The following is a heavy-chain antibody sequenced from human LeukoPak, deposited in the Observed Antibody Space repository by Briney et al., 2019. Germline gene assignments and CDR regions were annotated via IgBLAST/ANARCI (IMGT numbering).Heavy chain of an antibody. D-gene: IGHD3-22*01. V-gene: IGHV3-30*02. CDR1: GFTFSYYG. CDR3: AKERYYYDRSGTPDY. CDR2: IWFDGSNK. Sequence: GGSLRLSCAASGFTFSYYGMHWVRQAPGKGLEWVAVIWFDGSNKYYADSVKGRFTVSRDNSKNTMDLQMNSLRAEDTAVYYCAKERYYYDRSGTPDYWGQGTLVTVSS. J-gene: IGHJ4*02.